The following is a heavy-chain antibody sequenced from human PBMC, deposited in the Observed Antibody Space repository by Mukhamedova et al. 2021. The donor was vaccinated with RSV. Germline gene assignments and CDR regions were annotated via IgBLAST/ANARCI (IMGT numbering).Heavy chain of an antibody. CDR2: IIPIFGTA. D-gene: IGHD2-2*01. V-gene: IGHV1-69*06. CDR3: ARHPPVPAAIPYYYYMDV. Sequence: GIIPIFGTANYAQKFQGRVTITADKSTSTAYMELSSLRSEDTAVYYCARHPPVPAAIPYYYYMDVWGKGTTVTVSS. J-gene: IGHJ6*03.